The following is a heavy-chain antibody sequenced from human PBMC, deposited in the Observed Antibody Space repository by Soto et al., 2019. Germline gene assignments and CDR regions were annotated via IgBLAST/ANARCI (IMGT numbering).Heavy chain of an antibody. V-gene: IGHV1-69*13. CDR2: IIPIFGTA. CDR3: ARSLYDSSGYPLAPRYYYYGMDV. D-gene: IGHD3-22*01. Sequence: SVKVSCKASGGTFSSYAISWVRQAPGQGLEWMGGIIPIFGTANYAQKFQGRVTITADESTSTAYMELSSLRSEDTAVYYCARSLYDSSGYPLAPRYYYYGMDVWGQGTTVTVSS. CDR1: GGTFSSYA. J-gene: IGHJ6*02.